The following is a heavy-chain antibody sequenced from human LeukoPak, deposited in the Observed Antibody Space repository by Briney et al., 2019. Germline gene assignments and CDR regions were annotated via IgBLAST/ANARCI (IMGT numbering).Heavy chain of an antibody. CDR2: INPSGAST. J-gene: IGHJ4*02. CDR3: ARLGVAVDY. V-gene: IGHV1-46*01. D-gene: IGHD6-19*01. Sequence: ASVKVSCKASGYTFTSYYMHWVRQAPGQGLEWMGIINPSGASTSYAQKFQCRVTITTDESTSTAYMELSSLRSEDTAVYYCARLGVAVDYWGQGTLVTVSS. CDR1: GYTFTSYY.